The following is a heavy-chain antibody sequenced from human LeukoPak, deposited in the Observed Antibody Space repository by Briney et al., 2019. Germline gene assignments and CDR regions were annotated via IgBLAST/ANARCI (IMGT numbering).Heavy chain of an antibody. D-gene: IGHD3-22*01. V-gene: IGHV3-9*01. CDR3: AKGYHYDSSGYYGGFDY. CDR2: ISWNSGSI. Sequence: GRSLRLSCAASGFTFDDYAMHWVRQAPGKGLEWVSGISWNSGSIGYADSVKGRFTISRDNAKNSLYLQMNSLRAEDTALYYCAKGYHYDSSGYYGGFDYWGQGTLVTVSS. J-gene: IGHJ4*02. CDR1: GFTFDDYA.